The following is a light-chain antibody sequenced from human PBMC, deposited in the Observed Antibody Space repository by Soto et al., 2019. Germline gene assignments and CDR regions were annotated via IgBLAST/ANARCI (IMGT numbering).Light chain of an antibody. CDR3: CSYAGSSTYV. Sequence: QSALTQPASVSWSPGQSITISCTGTSSDVGSYNLVSWYQQHPGKAPKLMIYEGSKRPSGVSNRFSGSKSGNTASLTISGLQAEDEADYYCCSYAGSSTYVYGNGTRVTVL. J-gene: IGLJ1*01. CDR2: EGS. V-gene: IGLV2-23*01. CDR1: SSDVGSYNL.